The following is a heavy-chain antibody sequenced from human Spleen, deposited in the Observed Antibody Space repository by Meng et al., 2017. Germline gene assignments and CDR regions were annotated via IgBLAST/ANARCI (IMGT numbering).Heavy chain of an antibody. CDR1: GGSVSSGSYY. J-gene: IGHJ4*02. CDR2: IYYSGST. V-gene: IGHV4-61*01. CDR3: AASQGADY. Sequence: QVELQQWGSGLLKPSETLSLTCTVSGGSVSSGSYYWSWIRQPPGKGLEWIGYIYYSGSTNYNPSLKSRVTISVDTSKNQFSLKLSSVTAADTAVYYCAASQGADYWGQGTLVTVSS. D-gene: IGHD2-2*01.